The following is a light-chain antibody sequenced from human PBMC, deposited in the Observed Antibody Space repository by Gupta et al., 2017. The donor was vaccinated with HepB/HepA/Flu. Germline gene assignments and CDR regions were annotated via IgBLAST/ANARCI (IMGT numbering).Light chain of an antibody. CDR2: DAS. CDR1: QSVSSF. CDR3: HQQVNGHPVHI. Sequence: EIVLTQSPATLSLSPGERATLSCRASQSVSSFLAWYQQKPGQAPRLLIYDASHRATGIRARFSGSGVGTDFTLTISSREPEDFAVYYCHQQVNGHPVHIFGGGTKVEIK. J-gene: IGKJ4*01. V-gene: IGKV3-11*01.